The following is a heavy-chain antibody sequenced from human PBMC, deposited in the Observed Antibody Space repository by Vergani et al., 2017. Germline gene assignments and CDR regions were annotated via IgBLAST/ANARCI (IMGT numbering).Heavy chain of an antibody. CDR1: GGSISSYY. D-gene: IGHD6-6*01. CDR2: IYYSGST. CDR3: ARGGIAARPYYYYYYMDV. V-gene: IGHV4-59*01. Sequence: QVQLQESGPGLVKPSETLSLTCTVSGGSISSYYWSWIRQPPGKGLEWIWYIYYSGSTNYNPSLKSRVTISVDTSKNQFSLKLSSVTAADTAVYYCARGGIAARPYYYYYYMDVWGKGTTVTVSS. J-gene: IGHJ6*03.